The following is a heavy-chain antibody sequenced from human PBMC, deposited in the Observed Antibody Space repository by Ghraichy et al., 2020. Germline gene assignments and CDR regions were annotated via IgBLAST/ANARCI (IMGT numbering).Heavy chain of an antibody. CDR1: GFTFSSYS. V-gene: IGHV3-21*01. Sequence: GGSLRLSCAASGFTFSSYSMNWVRQAPGKGLEWVSSISSSSSYIYYADSVKGRFTISRDNAKNSLYLQMNSLSAEDTAVYYCARDLWEAAACRNFDYWGQGTLVTVSS. D-gene: IGHD1-26*01. CDR2: ISSSSSYI. CDR3: ARDLWEAAACRNFDY. J-gene: IGHJ4*02.